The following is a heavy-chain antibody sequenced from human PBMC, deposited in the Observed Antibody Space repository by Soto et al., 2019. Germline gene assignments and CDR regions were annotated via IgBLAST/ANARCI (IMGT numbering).Heavy chain of an antibody. V-gene: IGHV3-23*01. J-gene: IGHJ4*02. CDR1: GFTFSSYA. Sequence: EVQLLESGGGLVQPGGSLRLSCAASGFTFSSYAMSWVRQAPGKGMEWVSAISGSGGSTYYADSVKGRFTISRDNSKHTLYLQMNSLRAEDTAVYYCAKCDFWSGYSDPNARDDYWGQGTLVTVSS. D-gene: IGHD3-3*01. CDR3: AKCDFWSGYSDPNARDDY. CDR2: ISGSGGST.